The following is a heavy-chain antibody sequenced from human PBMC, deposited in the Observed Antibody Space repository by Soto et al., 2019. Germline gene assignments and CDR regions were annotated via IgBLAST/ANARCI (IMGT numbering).Heavy chain of an antibody. V-gene: IGHV1-69*02. J-gene: IGHJ4*02. CDR2: IIPILGIA. Sequence: QVQLVQSGAEVKKPGSSVKVSCKASGGTFSSYTISWVRQAPGQGLEWMGRIIPILGIANYAQKFQGRVTINANKSTSIDYMELSSLRSEDTAGYYCARGGLRHFDYWGQGTLVTVSS. CDR1: GGTFSSYT. D-gene: IGHD5-12*01. CDR3: ARGGLRHFDY.